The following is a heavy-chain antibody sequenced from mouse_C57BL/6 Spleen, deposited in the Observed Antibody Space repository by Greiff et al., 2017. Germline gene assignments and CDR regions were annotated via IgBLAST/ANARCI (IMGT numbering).Heavy chain of an antibody. Sequence: QVQLQQPGAELVKPGASVKMSCKASGYTFTSYWITWVKQRPGQGLEWIGDIYPGSGSTNYNEKFKSKATLTVDTSSSPPYMQLSSLTSEDSAVYYCSRWGLRLYYAMDYWGQGTSVTVSS. J-gene: IGHJ4*01. D-gene: IGHD2-4*01. CDR1: GYTFTSYW. CDR3: SRWGLRLYYAMDY. V-gene: IGHV1-55*01. CDR2: IYPGSGST.